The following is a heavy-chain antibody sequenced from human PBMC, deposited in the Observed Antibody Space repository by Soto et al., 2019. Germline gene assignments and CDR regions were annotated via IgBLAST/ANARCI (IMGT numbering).Heavy chain of an antibody. J-gene: IGHJ3*02. V-gene: IGHV3-21*01. CDR3: ARDIYWQWLDTHDAFDI. CDR2: ISSSSSYI. CDR1: GFTFSSYS. D-gene: IGHD6-19*01. Sequence: GGSLRLSCAASGFTFSSYSMNWVRQAPGKGLEWVSSISSSSSYIYYADSVKGRFTISRDNAKNSLYLQMNSLRAEDTAVYYCARDIYWQWLDTHDAFDIWGQGTMVTVSS.